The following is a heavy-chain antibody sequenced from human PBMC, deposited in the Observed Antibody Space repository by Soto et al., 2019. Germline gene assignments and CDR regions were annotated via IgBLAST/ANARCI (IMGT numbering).Heavy chain of an antibody. CDR1: GFTFSSYW. D-gene: IGHD6-6*01. J-gene: IGHJ4*02. V-gene: IGHV3-7*01. CDR2: IKQDGSEK. Sequence: GSLRLSCEASGFTFSSYWMSWVRQAPGKGLEWVANIKQDGSEKYYVDSVKGRFTISRDNAKNSLYLQMNSLRAEDTAVYYCARDDRIAAPPDYWGQGTLVTVSS. CDR3: ARDDRIAAPPDY.